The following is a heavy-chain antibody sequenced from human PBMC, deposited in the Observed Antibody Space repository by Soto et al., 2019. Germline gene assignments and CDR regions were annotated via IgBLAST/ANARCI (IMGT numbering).Heavy chain of an antibody. V-gene: IGHV2-5*02. Sequence: QITLKESGPTLVKPTETLTLTCTFSGFSLTSTAVGVNWIRQPPGKALEWLALIYWDDDNHYNPSLKNRLTITKDTSKNQVVLTMTNMDTVDTATYYCAHGSGWLSDYWGQGTLVTVSS. J-gene: IGHJ4*02. CDR1: GFSLTSTAVG. CDR3: AHGSGWLSDY. CDR2: IYWDDDN. D-gene: IGHD6-19*01.